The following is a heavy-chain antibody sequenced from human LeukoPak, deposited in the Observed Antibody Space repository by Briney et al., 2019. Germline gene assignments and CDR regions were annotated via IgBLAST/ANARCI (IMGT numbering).Heavy chain of an antibody. D-gene: IGHD3-22*01. V-gene: IGHV4-4*07. J-gene: IGHJ6*03. CDR3: ARGGYYDSSGYYYYYYYYYMDV. CDR1: GGSISSYY. CDR2: IYTSGST. Sequence: SETLSLTCTVSGGSISSYYWSWIRQPAGKGLEWIGRIYTSGSTNYNPSLKSRVTMSVDTSKNQFSLKLSSVTAADTAVYYCARGGYYDSSGYYYYYYYYYMDVWGKGTTVTISS.